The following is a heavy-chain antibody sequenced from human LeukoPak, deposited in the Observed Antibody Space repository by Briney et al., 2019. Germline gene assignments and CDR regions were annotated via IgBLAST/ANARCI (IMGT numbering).Heavy chain of an antibody. J-gene: IGHJ4*02. CDR1: GFTFSSYT. V-gene: IGHV3-64*01. D-gene: IGHD2-2*02. Sequence: GGSLRLSCAASGFTFSSYTMHWVRQAPGKGLEYVSAMSSNGGNTYYANSVKGRFTISRDNSKNTLYLQMGSLRAEDMAVYYCARGEFGYCSSTSCYIEEGFDYWGQGTLVTVSS. CDR3: ARGEFGYCSSTSCYIEEGFDY. CDR2: MSSNGGNT.